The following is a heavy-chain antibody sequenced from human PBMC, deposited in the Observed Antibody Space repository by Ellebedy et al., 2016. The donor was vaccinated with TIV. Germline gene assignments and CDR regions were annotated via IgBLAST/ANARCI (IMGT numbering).Heavy chain of an antibody. Sequence: SETLSLXXTVSGRSINSYYWIWIRKPAGRGLEWVGRIFSTGGDANYNPSLKGRVSMSVDTSNSQFSLHLTSVTAADTAVYYCVRSLRGDGGYDFGLEIWGQGTAVTVSS. CDR1: GRSINSYY. V-gene: IGHV4-4*07. CDR2: IFSTGGDA. D-gene: IGHD5-12*01. J-gene: IGHJ3*02. CDR3: VRSLRGDGGYDFGLEI.